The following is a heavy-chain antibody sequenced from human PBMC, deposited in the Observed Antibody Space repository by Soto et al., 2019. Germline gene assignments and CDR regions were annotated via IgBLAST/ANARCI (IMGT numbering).Heavy chain of an antibody. D-gene: IGHD4-17*01. CDR1: GGSFSGYY. CDR3: ARRTTHKSFQH. J-gene: IGHJ1*01. V-gene: IGHV4-34*01. CDR2: INHSGST. Sequence: SETLSLTCAVYGGSFSGYYWSWFRQPPGKGREWIGEINHSGSTNYNPSLKSRVTISVDTSRNQFSLKLSSVTAADTAAYYCARRTTHKSFQHWGQGTLVTVSS.